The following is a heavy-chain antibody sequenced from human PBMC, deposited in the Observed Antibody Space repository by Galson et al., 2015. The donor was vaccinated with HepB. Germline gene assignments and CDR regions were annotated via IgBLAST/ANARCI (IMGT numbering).Heavy chain of an antibody. CDR1: GGTFSSYA. CDR3: ARSISISGPIGYFDY. J-gene: IGHJ4*02. Sequence: SVKVSCKASGGTFSSYAISWVRQAPGQGLEWMGGIIPIFGTANYAQKFHGRVTITADESTSTAYMELSSLSSEDTAVYYCARSISISGPIGYFDYWGQGTLVTVSS. V-gene: IGHV1-69*13. D-gene: IGHD3-3*02. CDR2: IIPIFGTA.